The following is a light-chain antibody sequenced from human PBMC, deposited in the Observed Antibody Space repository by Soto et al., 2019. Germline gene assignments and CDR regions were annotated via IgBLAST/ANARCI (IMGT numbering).Light chain of an antibody. CDR3: QQYYSYPIT. CDR1: QSISSW. Sequence: DIPMTQSPSTLSASVGDRVTITCRASQSISSWLAWYQQKPGKAPKLLIYKASSLESGFPSRFSGSGSGTEFTLTISSLQPDDFATYYCQQYYSYPITFGGGTKVEIK. J-gene: IGKJ4*01. CDR2: KAS. V-gene: IGKV1-5*03.